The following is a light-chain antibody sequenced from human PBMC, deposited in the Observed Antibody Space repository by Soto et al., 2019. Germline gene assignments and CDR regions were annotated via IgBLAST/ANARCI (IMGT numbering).Light chain of an antibody. J-gene: IGKJ1*01. CDR2: GAS. CDR3: QQYGSSPWT. V-gene: IGKV3-20*01. CDR1: QSVSSSY. Sequence: EIVLTKSPGTLSLSPGERATLSCRASQSVSSSYLAWYQQKPGQAPRLLIYGASSRATGIPDRFSGSGSGTDFTVTISRLEPEDFAVYYFQQYGSSPWTFGQGTKVEIK.